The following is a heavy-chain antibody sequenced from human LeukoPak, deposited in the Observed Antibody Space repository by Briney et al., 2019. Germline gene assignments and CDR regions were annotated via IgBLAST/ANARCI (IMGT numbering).Heavy chain of an antibody. CDR1: GFTLTNYW. V-gene: IGHV3-74*01. Sequence: GGSLRLPCAASGFTLTNYWMHWVRQAPGKGLVWVSRINIDGSSTSYADSMKGRFTISRDNAKNTLYLQMSSLRAEDTAVYYCARDRYDILTGYNPLGAVDIWGQGTMVTVSS. CDR2: INIDGSST. D-gene: IGHD3-9*01. CDR3: ARDRYDILTGYNPLGAVDI. J-gene: IGHJ3*02.